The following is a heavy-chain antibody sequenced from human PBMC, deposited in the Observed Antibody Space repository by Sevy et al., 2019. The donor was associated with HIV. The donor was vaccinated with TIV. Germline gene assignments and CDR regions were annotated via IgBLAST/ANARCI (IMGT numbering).Heavy chain of an antibody. J-gene: IGHJ4*02. Sequence: GGSLRLSCAASGFTFSNYFMNWVRKAPGKGLEWVSSISSGSSYIFYADSLKGRFTISRDNAKNSLYLHMNSLRAEDTAVYYCARGDYYGSLYYFDYWGPGTLVTVSS. CDR2: ISSGSSYI. V-gene: IGHV3-21*01. D-gene: IGHD3-10*01. CDR3: ARGDYYGSLYYFDY. CDR1: GFTFSNYF.